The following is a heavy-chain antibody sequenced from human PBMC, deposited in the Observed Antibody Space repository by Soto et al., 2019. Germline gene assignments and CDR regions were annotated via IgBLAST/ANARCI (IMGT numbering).Heavy chain of an antibody. Sequence: EVQLVESGGGLIQPGGSLRLSCAASGFTVSSNYMSWVRQAPGKGLEWVSVIYSRGSTYYADSVKGRFTISRENSKNTLVLQMNSRRAEDTAVDYYCRWGGGFDYWGQGTLVTVSS. CDR1: GFTVSSNY. D-gene: IGHD2-15*01. CDR3: CRWGGGFDY. J-gene: IGHJ4*02. V-gene: IGHV3-53*01. CDR2: IYSRGST.